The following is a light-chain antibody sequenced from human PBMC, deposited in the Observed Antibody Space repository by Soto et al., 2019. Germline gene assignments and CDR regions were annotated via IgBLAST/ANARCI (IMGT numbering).Light chain of an antibody. CDR2: GAS. J-gene: IGKJ4*01. CDR3: QQYGSSPLT. Sequence: EIVLTQSPVTLSLSPGERSTLSCMASQSVSSSYLAWYQQKPGQAPRLLIYGASSRATGIPDRFSGSGSGTDFTLTISRLEPEDFAVYYCQQYGSSPLTFGGGTKVDIK. V-gene: IGKV3-20*01. CDR1: QSVSSSY.